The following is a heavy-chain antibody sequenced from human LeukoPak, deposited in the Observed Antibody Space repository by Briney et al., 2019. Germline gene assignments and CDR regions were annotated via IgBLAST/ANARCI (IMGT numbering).Heavy chain of an antibody. CDR1: GFTFSNFW. Sequence: GGSLRLSCTASGFTFSNFWMGWVRQAPGKGLEWVANIKQDETEKFYLGSVKGRFTISRDNARNSLYLQMNSLRGEDTAVYYCARTQLDLDGFDIWGQGTTVTVSS. CDR3: ARTQLDLDGFDI. D-gene: IGHD1-1*01. CDR2: IKQDETEK. V-gene: IGHV3-7*01. J-gene: IGHJ3*02.